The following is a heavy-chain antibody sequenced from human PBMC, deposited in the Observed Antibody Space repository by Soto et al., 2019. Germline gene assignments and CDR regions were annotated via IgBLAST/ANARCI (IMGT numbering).Heavy chain of an antibody. V-gene: IGHV3-11*05. CDR1: GFTFSDYY. CDR3: ARDAIVVRAVIELDF. D-gene: IGHD3-10*01. Sequence: QVRLVEAGGGLVKPGGSLRLSCAASGFTFSDYYMSWVRQAPGKGLEWISYISASSTYTNYADSVKGRFTISRDNAKNSLYLQMDGLRAEDTAVYYCARDAIVVRAVIELDFWGQGTPVTVSS. CDR2: ISASSTYT. J-gene: IGHJ4*02.